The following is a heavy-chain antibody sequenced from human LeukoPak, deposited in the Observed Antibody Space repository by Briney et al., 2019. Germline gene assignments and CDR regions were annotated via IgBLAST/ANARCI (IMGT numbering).Heavy chain of an antibody. D-gene: IGHD3-10*01. J-gene: IGHJ4*02. CDR2: SYYSGST. CDR1: GGSISSSSYY. V-gene: IGHV4-39*07. CDR3: ARVWRNLYYYGSGSADY. Sequence: SETLSLTCTVSGGSISSSSYYWGWIRQPPGKGLEWIGSSYYSGSTYYNPSLKSRVTISVDTSKNQFSLKLSSVTAADTAVYYCARVWRNLYYYGSGSADYWGQGTLVTVSS.